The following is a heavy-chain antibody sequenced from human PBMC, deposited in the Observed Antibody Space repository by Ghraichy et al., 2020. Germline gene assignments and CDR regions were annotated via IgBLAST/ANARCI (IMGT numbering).Heavy chain of an antibody. CDR2: IVVGSGNT. Sequence: SVKVSCKASGFTFTSSAMQWVRQARGQRLEWIGWIVVGSGNTNYAQKFQERVTITRDMSTSTAYMELSSLRSEDTAVYYCAADRFVGTSGYGMDVWGQGTTVTVSS. J-gene: IGHJ6*02. CDR1: GFTFTSSA. CDR3: AADRFVGTSGYGMDV. V-gene: IGHV1-58*02. D-gene: IGHD1-7*01.